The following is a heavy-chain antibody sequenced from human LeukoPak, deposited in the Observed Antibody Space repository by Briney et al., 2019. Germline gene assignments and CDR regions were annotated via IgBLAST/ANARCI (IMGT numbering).Heavy chain of an antibody. CDR2: IYYSGST. J-gene: IGHJ4*02. V-gene: IGHV4-59*12. CDR3: ARDGDMVRGVIGDY. Sequence: SETLSLTCTLSGGSISSYYWSWIRQPPGKGLEWIGSIYYSGSTYYNPSLKSRVTISVDTSKNQFSLKLSSVTAADTAVYYCARDGDMVRGVIGDYWGQGTLVTVSS. CDR1: GGSISSYY. D-gene: IGHD3-10*01.